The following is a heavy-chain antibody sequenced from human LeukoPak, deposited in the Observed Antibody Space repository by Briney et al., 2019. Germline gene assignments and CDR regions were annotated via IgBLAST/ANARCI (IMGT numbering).Heavy chain of an antibody. CDR3: ARSSGVPWNAFDI. J-gene: IGHJ3*02. D-gene: IGHD3-10*01. V-gene: IGHV3-23*01. CDR1: GFPFSSYA. CDR2: FSGSGGST. Sequence: GGSLRLSCAASGFPFSSYAMSWVRQAAGKGLEWVSAFSGSGGSTFYADSVKGRFTISRDDSKNTLFLQMNSLRAEDTAVYYRARSSGVPWNAFDIWGQGTMVTVSS.